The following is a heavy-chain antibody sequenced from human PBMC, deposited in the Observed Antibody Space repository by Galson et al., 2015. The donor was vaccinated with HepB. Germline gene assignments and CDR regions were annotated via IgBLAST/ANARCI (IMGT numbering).Heavy chain of an antibody. J-gene: IGHJ4*02. D-gene: IGHD3-10*01. CDR1: GFSLRTSGMR. CDR3: ARNPPDGWGCYYFYYFHS. V-gene: IGHV2-70*04. Sequence: PALVKPTQTLTLTCTFSGFSLRTSGMRVNWIRQSPGKALEWLARIDWDDDEFYTPSLKTRLTISKDTSKNQVVLTMTNMDPVDKATYYGARNPPDGWGCYYFYYFHSWGQGPLFT. CDR2: IDWDDDE.